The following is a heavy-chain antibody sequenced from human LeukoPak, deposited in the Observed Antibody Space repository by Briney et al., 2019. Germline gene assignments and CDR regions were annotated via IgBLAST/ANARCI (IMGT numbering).Heavy chain of an antibody. CDR2: INPNSGGT. CDR3: ARAEGPDDYGDHEAVPNDY. CDR1: GYTFTGYY. V-gene: IGHV1-2*06. D-gene: IGHD4-17*01. Sequence: VSVKVSCKASGYTFTGYYMHWVRQAPGQGLEWMGRINPNSGGTNYAQKFQGRVTMTRDTSISTAYMELSRLRSDDTAVYYCARAEGPDDYGDHEAVPNDYWGQGTLVTVSS. J-gene: IGHJ4*02.